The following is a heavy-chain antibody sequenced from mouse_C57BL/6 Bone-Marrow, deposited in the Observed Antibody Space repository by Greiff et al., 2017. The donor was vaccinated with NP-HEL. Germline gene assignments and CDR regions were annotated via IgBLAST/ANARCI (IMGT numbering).Heavy chain of an antibody. CDR1: GFSLTSYG. J-gene: IGHJ1*03. CDR3: AKSSDGYYGYFDV. D-gene: IGHD2-3*01. CDR2: IWRGGST. V-gene: IGHV2-5*01. Sequence: QVQLQQSGPGLVQPSQSLSITCTVSGFSLTSYGVHWVRQSPGKGLEWLGVIWRGGSTDYNAAFMSRLSITKDNSKSQVFFKMNSLQADDTAIYYCAKSSDGYYGYFDVWGTGTTVTVSS.